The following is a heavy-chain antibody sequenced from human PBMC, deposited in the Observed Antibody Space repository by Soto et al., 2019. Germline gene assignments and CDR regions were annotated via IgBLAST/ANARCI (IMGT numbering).Heavy chain of an antibody. V-gene: IGHV1-18*01. J-gene: IGHJ6*02. CDR1: GYTFSRYG. CDR3: AKNGQPPYYYYGRDV. D-gene: IGHD2-8*01. Sequence: QGQLVQSGPEVKKPGASVKVSCKTSGYTFSRYGISWVRQAPGQGLQWMGCISGYNGDTNYAQKVQGRVTMTIDTSPYTAYMELRSLTSDDTAIHYRAKNGQPPYYYYGRDVWGQGTTVTVSS. CDR2: ISGYNGDT.